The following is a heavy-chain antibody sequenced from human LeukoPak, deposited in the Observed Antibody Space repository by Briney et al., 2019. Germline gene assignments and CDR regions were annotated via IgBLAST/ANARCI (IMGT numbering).Heavy chain of an antibody. J-gene: IGHJ4*02. CDR3: ARGVISGSYDY. CDR1: GFTFSSYA. D-gene: IGHD1-26*01. Sequence: GGSLRLSCAASGFTFSSYAMHWVRQAPGKGLEWVAVISYDGSNKYYADSVKGRFTISRDNSKNTLYLQMNSLRAEDTAVYYCARGVISGSYDYWGQGTLVTVSS. V-gene: IGHV3-30-3*01. CDR2: ISYDGSNK.